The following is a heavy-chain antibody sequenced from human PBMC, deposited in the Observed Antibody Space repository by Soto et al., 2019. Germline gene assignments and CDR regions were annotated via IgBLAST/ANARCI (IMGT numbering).Heavy chain of an antibody. D-gene: IGHD5-18*01. Sequence: GGSLRLSCAASGFTFSAYVMSWVRQAPGKGLEWVSSITSSGVGTYYADSVKGRFTVSRDNSKNTVYLQMNSLRDEDTAVYYCAKLTAGWGKGTLVKVS. CDR2: ITSSGVGT. CDR1: GFTFSAYV. J-gene: IGHJ4*02. CDR3: AKLTAG. V-gene: IGHV3-23*01.